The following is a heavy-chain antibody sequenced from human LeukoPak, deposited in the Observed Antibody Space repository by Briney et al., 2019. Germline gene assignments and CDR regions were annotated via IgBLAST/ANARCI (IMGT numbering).Heavy chain of an antibody. Sequence: SETLPLTCAVSGSSITNDYWSWIRQHPGKGLEGIGHIYYSGSTKYNPSLRSRVTISEDTYENRIFLTLTDVTAADTALYCCARGFTVMDAFDIWGPGSMVAVSS. CDR1: GSSITNDY. D-gene: IGHD2-21*01. V-gene: IGHV4-59*01. CDR3: ARGFTVMDAFDI. J-gene: IGHJ3*02. CDR2: IYYSGST.